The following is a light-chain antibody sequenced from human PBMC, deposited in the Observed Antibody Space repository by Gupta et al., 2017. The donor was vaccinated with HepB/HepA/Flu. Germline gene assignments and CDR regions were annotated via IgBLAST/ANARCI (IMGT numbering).Light chain of an antibody. CDR3: STWDDSLNGYV. V-gene: IGLV1-44*01. CDR2: SNN. J-gene: IGLJ1*01. CDR1: SSNIGGNT. Sequence: QSVLTQPLSASGTPAQRATIPCSGSSSNIGGNTVNWYQQVPGTAPKLLIHSNNERPSGVPDRFSGSKSGASASLAISRLQSEDEADYYCSTWDDSLNGYVFGTGTTVTVL.